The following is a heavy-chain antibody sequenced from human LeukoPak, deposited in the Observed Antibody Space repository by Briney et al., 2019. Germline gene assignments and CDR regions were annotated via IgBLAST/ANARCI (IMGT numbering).Heavy chain of an antibody. CDR1: GGSISSYY. Sequence: PSETLSLTCTVSGGSISSYYWSWIRQPAGKGLEWIGRIYTSGSTNYNPSLKSRVTMSVDTSKNQFSLTLSSVTAADTAVYYCASQIAVASGYYFDYWGQGTLVTVSS. CDR2: IYTSGST. J-gene: IGHJ4*02. V-gene: IGHV4-4*07. D-gene: IGHD6-19*01. CDR3: ASQIAVASGYYFDY.